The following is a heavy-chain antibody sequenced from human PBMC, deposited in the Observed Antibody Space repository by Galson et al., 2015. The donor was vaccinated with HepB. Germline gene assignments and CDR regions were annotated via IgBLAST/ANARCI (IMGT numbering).Heavy chain of an antibody. CDR2: ISYDGSNK. Sequence: SLRLSCAASGFTFSSYAMHWVRQAPGKGLEWVAVISYDGSNKYYADSVKGRFTISRDNSKNTLYLQMNSLRAEDTAVYYCARDGSTDYYDSSGYYPGYWGQGTLVTVSS. CDR3: ARDGSTDYYDSSGYYPGY. CDR1: GFTFSSYA. V-gene: IGHV3-30*04. J-gene: IGHJ4*02. D-gene: IGHD3-22*01.